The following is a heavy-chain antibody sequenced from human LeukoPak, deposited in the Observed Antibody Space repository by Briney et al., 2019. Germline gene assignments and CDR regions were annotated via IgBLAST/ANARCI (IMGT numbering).Heavy chain of an antibody. CDR3: ARDGWELPKYYFDY. CDR2: ISSGTSTK. Sequence: GGSLRLSCAASGFTFSSYAMSWVRQAPGKGLEWVSYISSGTSTKYYADSVKGRFTISRDNVKNSLYLQMNSLRAEDTAVYYCARDGWELPKYYFDYWGQGTLVTVSS. D-gene: IGHD1-26*01. V-gene: IGHV3-48*01. J-gene: IGHJ4*02. CDR1: GFTFSSYA.